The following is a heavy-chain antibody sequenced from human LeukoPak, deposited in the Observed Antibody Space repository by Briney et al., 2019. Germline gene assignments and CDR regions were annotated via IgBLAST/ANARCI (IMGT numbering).Heavy chain of an antibody. D-gene: IGHD5-12*01. CDR1: GFIFSDYY. J-gene: IGHJ4*02. CDR3: ARDPGSGYEEHFDY. Sequence: GGSRRLSCAASGFIFSDYYMSWIRQAPGKGLEWVSYISSSGSTMYYTDSVKGRCTISRDNAKDSLYLQMNSLRAEDTAVYYCARDPGSGYEEHFDYWGQGTLVTVSS. CDR2: ISSSGSTM. V-gene: IGHV3-11*01.